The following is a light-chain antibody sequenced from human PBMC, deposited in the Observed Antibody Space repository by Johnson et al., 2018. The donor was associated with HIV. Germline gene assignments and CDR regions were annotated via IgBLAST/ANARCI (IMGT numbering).Light chain of an antibody. Sequence: SVLTQPPSVSAAPGQKVDISCSGSSSNIGNNYVSWYQHLPGTAPKLLIYDNNKRPSGIPDRFSGSKSGTSATLGITGLQTGDEADYYCGTWDSSLSAGVFGTGTKVTVL. CDR2: DNN. V-gene: IGLV1-51*01. CDR1: SSNIGNNY. J-gene: IGLJ1*01. CDR3: GTWDSSLSAGV.